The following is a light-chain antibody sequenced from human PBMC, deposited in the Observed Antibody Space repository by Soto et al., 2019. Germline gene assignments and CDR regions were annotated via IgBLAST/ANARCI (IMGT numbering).Light chain of an antibody. CDR1: RDISDH. Sequence: DFQMTQSPSSLSASVGDRVTITCRASRDISDHLAWFQQKPGKAPKSLIYAAYSLHGGVSSRFAGSGSGTDFTLTISGLHPEDFATYYCQQYSAYPLTFGGGSKVEL. V-gene: IGKV1-16*01. CDR3: QQYSAYPLT. J-gene: IGKJ4*01. CDR2: AAY.